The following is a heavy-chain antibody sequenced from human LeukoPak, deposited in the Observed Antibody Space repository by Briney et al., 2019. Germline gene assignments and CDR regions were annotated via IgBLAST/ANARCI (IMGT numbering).Heavy chain of an antibody. CDR3: ARGFQVFQANWGYDY. CDR2: INPNSGGT. V-gene: IGHV1-2*02. J-gene: IGHJ4*02. D-gene: IGHD7-27*01. Sequence: GASVKVSCKASGYTFTGYYMHWVRQAPGQGLEWMGWINPNSGGTNYAQKFQGRVTMTRDTSISTAYMELSRLRSDDTAVYYCARGFQVFQANWGYDYWGQGTLVTVSS. CDR1: GYTFTGYY.